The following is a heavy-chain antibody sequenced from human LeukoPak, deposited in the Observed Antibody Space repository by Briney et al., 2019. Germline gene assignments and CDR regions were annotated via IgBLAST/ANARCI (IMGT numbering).Heavy chain of an antibody. D-gene: IGHD1-26*01. Sequence: PGGSLRLSCAASGFTFDDYAMHWVRQAPGKGLEWVSGISWNSGSIGYADSVKGRFTISRDNAKNSLYLQMNSLRAEDTALYYCAKDSEGEWELFSHWGQGTLVTVSS. V-gene: IGHV3-9*01. J-gene: IGHJ4*02. CDR1: GFTFDDYA. CDR3: AKDSEGEWELFSH. CDR2: ISWNSGSI.